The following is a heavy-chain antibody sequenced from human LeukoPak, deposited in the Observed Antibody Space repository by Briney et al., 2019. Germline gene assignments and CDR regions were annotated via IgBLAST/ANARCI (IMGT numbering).Heavy chain of an antibody. CDR1: GGSINNYY. J-gene: IGHJ4*02. V-gene: IGHV4-4*07. CDR3: ARGYDY. Sequence: SETLSLTCTVSGGSINNYYWDWIRQPAGKGLEWIGRVYTSGNTNYNPSLKSRVTMSVDKSQNQFSLKLGSVTASDTAVYYCARGYDYWGQGTLVTVSS. CDR2: VYTSGNT.